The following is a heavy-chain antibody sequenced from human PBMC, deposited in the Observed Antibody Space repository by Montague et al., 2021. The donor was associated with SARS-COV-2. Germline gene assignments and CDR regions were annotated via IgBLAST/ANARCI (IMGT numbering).Heavy chain of an antibody. CDR3: ARDRWFGEFDY. CDR1: GFTFSIYA. J-gene: IGHJ4*02. Sequence: SLRLSCAASGFTFSIYAMHWVCQAPGKGLEWVAVISYDGSNKYYADSVKGRFTISRDNSKNTLYLQMNSLRAEDTAVYYCARDRWFGEFDYWGQGTLVTVSS. CDR2: ISYDGSNK. D-gene: IGHD3-10*01. V-gene: IGHV3-30-3*01.